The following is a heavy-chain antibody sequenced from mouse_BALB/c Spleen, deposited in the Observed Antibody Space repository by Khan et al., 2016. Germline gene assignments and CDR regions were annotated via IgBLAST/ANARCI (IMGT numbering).Heavy chain of an antibody. Sequence: QVQLKESGPGLVAPSQSLSITCAVSGFSLTTYGVHWVRQPPGKGLEWLGVIWAGGSTNYNSALMSRLIINKDNSKSQVFLKMNSLQTDDRAMYYCTRILHGSSPYYAMDYWGQGTSVTVSS. CDR3: TRILHGSSPYYAMDY. J-gene: IGHJ4*01. CDR2: IWAGGST. V-gene: IGHV2-9*02. D-gene: IGHD1-1*01. CDR1: GFSLTTYG.